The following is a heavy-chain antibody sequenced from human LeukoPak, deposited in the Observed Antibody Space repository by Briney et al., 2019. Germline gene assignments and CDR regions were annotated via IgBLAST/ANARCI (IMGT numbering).Heavy chain of an antibody. Sequence: GGSLRLSCAASGFTFSSYTLNWVRQAPGKGLEWVSLISWDGGSTYYADSVKGRFTIFRGNSKNSLYLQMNSLRAEDTALYYCAKGPYSYGSSGPYYFDYWGQGTLVTVSS. CDR1: GFTFSSYT. CDR2: ISWDGGST. D-gene: IGHD5-18*01. J-gene: IGHJ4*02. V-gene: IGHV3-43D*03. CDR3: AKGPYSYGSSGPYYFDY.